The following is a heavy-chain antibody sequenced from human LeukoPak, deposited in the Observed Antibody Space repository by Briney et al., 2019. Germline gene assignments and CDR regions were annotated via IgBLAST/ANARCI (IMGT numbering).Heavy chain of an antibody. CDR2: IIPILGIA. J-gene: IGHJ4*02. V-gene: IGHV1-69*04. CDR3: ARGDEMYYYDSSGYPH. Sequence: ASVKVSCKASGYTFTSYDINWVRQAPEQGLEWMGRIIPILGIANYAQKFQGRVTITADKSTSTAYMELSSLRSEDTAVYYCARGDEMYYYDSSGYPHWGQGTLVTVSP. CDR1: GYTFTSYD. D-gene: IGHD3-22*01.